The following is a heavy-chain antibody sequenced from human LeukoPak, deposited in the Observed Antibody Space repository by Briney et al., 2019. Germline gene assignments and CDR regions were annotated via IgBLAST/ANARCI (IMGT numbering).Heavy chain of an antibody. CDR2: IYYSGST. J-gene: IGHJ3*02. V-gene: IGHV4-61*01. D-gene: IGHD2-2*01. Sequence: SETLSLTCTVSGGSVSSGSYYWSWIRQPPGKGLEWIGYIYYSGSTNYNPSLKSRVTISVDTSKNQFSLKLSSVTVADTAVYYCAREAVRTANFDAFDIWGQGTMVTVSS. CDR3: AREAVRTANFDAFDI. CDR1: GGSVSSGSYY.